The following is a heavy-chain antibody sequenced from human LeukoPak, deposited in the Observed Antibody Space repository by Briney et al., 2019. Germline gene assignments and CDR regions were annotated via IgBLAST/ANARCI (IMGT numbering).Heavy chain of an antibody. V-gene: IGHV1-24*01. Sequence: ASVKVSCKVSGYTLTGLSMHWVRQAPGKGLEWMGGFDPEDGETIYAQKFQGRVTMTEDTSTDTAYMELSSLRSEDTAVYYCATAPDSSGWYGIHFDYWGQGTLVTVSS. J-gene: IGHJ4*01. CDR2: FDPEDGET. CDR3: ATAPDSSGWYGIHFDY. CDR1: GYTLTGLS. D-gene: IGHD6-19*01.